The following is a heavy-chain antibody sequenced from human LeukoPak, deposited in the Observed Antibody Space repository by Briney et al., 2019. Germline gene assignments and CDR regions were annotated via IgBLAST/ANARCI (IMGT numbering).Heavy chain of an antibody. D-gene: IGHD4-17*01. V-gene: IGHV3-21*01. CDR1: GFTFSSYS. Sequence: GGSLRLSCAASGFTFSSYSMNWVRQAPGKGLEWVSSISSSSSYIYYADSVKGRFIISRDNAKNSLYLQMNSLRAEDTAVYYCARVPTYGDYVANGWGQGTLVTVSS. CDR2: ISSSSSYI. CDR3: ARVPTYGDYVANG. J-gene: IGHJ4*02.